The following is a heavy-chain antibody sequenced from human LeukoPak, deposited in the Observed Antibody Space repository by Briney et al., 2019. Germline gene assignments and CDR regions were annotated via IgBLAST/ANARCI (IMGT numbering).Heavy chain of an antibody. CDR1: GGSISSYY. D-gene: IGHD3-22*01. Sequence: PSETLSLTCTVSGGSISSYYWSWIRQPAGKGLEWIGRIYTSGSTNYNPSLKSRVTMSVDTSKNQFSLKLSSVTAADTAVYYCARHAFRYYDSSGFPDFDYWGQGTLVTVSS. CDR3: ARHAFRYYDSSGFPDFDY. J-gene: IGHJ4*02. V-gene: IGHV4-4*07. CDR2: IYTSGST.